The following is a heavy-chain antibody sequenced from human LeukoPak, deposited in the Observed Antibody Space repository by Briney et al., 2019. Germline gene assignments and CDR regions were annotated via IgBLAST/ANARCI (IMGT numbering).Heavy chain of an antibody. Sequence: SETLSLTCAVYGGSFSGYYWSWIRQPPGKGLEWIGEINHSGSTNYNPSLKSRVTISVDTSKNQFSLKLSSVTAADTAVYYCARGVYDYVWGSYRQDAFDIWGQGTMVTVSS. CDR2: INHSGST. D-gene: IGHD3-16*02. CDR3: ARGVYDYVWGSYRQDAFDI. V-gene: IGHV4-34*01. J-gene: IGHJ3*02. CDR1: GGSFSGYY.